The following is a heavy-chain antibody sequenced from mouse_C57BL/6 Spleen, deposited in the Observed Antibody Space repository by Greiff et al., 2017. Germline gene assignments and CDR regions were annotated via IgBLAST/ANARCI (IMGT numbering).Heavy chain of an antibody. V-gene: IGHV1-15*01. D-gene: IGHD2-3*01. CDR3: TRGDGFDY. J-gene: IGHJ2*01. Sequence: VQLQQSGAELVRPGASVTLSCKASGYTFTDYEMHWVKQTPVHGLEWLGAIDPEPGGTAYNQKFTGKAILTADKSSSTAYMELRSLTSEDAAVYYGTRGDGFDYWGQGTTLTVSA. CDR2: IDPEPGGT. CDR1: GYTFTDYE.